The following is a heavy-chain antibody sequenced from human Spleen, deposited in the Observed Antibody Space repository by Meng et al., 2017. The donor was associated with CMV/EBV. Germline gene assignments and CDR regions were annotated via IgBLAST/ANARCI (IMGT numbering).Heavy chain of an antibody. CDR3: AGADQCSSDRCQPTRYCHH. Sequence: SETLSLTCTVSGGSINNYYWTWIRQSPGKGLEWIGYISYSGRTNYNPSLKRRVIISADTSKNQFFLKLTSVTAADTAVYYCAGADQCSSDRCQPTRYCHHWGQGTLVTVSS. D-gene: IGHD2-2*01. CDR2: ISYSGRT. V-gene: IGHV4-59*01. CDR1: GGSINNYY. J-gene: IGHJ1*01.